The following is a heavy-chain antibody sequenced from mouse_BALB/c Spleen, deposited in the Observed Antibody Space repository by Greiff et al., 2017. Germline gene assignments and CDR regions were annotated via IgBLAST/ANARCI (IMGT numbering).Heavy chain of an antibody. D-gene: IGHD1-1*02. CDR1: GYTFTSYW. V-gene: IGHV1-69*02. Sequence: QVQLQQPGAELVKPGAPVKLSCKASGYTFTSYWMNWVKQRPGRGLEWIGRIDPSDSETHYNQKFKDKATLTVDKSSSTAYIQLSSLTSEDSAVYYCARHYGAYWGQGTLVTVSA. CDR3: ARHYGAY. CDR2: IDPSDSET. J-gene: IGHJ3*01.